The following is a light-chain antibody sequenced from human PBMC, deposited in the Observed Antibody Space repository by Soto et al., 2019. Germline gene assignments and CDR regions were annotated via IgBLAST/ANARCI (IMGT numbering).Light chain of an antibody. V-gene: IGKV3-11*01. CDR1: QSVKTF. CDR3: QQRSNWPPIT. CDR2: DAS. J-gene: IGKJ5*01. Sequence: ESFLTQSPATLSLSPGERATLSCRASQSVKTFLVWYQQRPGQPPRLLIHDASHRAAGIPARFSGSGFGTDFTLTISSLEPEDAAVYYCQQRSNWPPITFGQGTRLEIK.